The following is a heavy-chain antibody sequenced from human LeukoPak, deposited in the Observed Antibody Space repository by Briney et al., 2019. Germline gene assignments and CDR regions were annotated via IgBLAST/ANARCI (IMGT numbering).Heavy chain of an antibody. CDR2: IYYSGNT. CDR1: GGSISSSSYY. J-gene: IGHJ4*02. CDR3: ATGGYYYDSSAC. V-gene: IGHV4-39*07. D-gene: IGHD3-22*01. Sequence: SEALSLTCTVSGGSISSSSYYWGWVRQPPGKGLEWIGSIYYSGNTYYNPSLKRRVTISIDTSKNRFSLNLSSVTAADTAVYYCATGGYYYDSSACWGQGTLVTVSS.